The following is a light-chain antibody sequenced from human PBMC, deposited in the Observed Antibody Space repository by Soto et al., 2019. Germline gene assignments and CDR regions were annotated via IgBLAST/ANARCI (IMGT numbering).Light chain of an antibody. V-gene: IGKV1-39*01. CDR2: AAS. CDR1: QSIASY. J-gene: IGKJ4*01. CDR3: QQSYNTPPT. Sequence: DIQMTQSPSSLSASVGDRVSITCRASQSIASYLNWYQQKPGKAPKLLIYAASSLQSGVPSRFSGSGSGTDFSLTISSLQPEDFATYYCQQSYNTPPTFGGGNKVEIK.